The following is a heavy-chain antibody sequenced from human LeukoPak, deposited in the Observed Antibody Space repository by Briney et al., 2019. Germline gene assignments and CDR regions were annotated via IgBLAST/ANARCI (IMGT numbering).Heavy chain of an antibody. D-gene: IGHD2-15*01. CDR1: GFTFSSYS. V-gene: IGHV3-21*01. J-gene: IGHJ4*02. Sequence: GGSLRLSCAASGFTFSSYSMNWVRQAPGKGLEWVSSISSSSYIYYADSVKGRFTISRDNAKNSLYLQMNSLRAEDTAVYHCARGHIVVVVAAPDYWGQGTLVTVSS. CDR3: ARGHIVVVVAAPDY. CDR2: ISSSSYI.